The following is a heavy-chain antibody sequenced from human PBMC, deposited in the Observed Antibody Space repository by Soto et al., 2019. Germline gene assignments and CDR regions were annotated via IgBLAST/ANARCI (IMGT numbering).Heavy chain of an antibody. J-gene: IGHJ5*02. D-gene: IGHD3-22*01. CDR1: GFTFSSYG. V-gene: IGHV3-33*01. CDR2: IWSDESKK. CDR3: TRALGYYYDA. Sequence: PGGSLRLSCAASGFTFSSYGMHWVRQAPGKGLEWLAVIWSDESKKYYADSVKGRFTISRDNSKNTLYLQMSSLRAEDTAIYYCTRALGYYYDAWGQGTLVTVSS.